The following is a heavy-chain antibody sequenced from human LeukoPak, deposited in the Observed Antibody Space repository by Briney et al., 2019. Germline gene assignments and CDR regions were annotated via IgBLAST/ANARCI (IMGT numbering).Heavy chain of an antibody. CDR3: ARDLSSSSWNDY. Sequence: PSETLSLTCTVSGGSISSSSYYWGWIRQPPGKGLEWIGSIYYSGSTYYNPSLKSRVTISVDTSKNQFSLKLSSVTAADTAVYYCARDLSSSSWNDYWGQGTLVTVSS. CDR2: IYYSGST. V-gene: IGHV4-39*07. J-gene: IGHJ4*02. CDR1: GGSISSSSYY. D-gene: IGHD6-13*01.